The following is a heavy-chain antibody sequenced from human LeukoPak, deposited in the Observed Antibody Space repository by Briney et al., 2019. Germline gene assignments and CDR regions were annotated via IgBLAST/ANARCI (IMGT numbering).Heavy chain of an antibody. J-gene: IGHJ5*02. CDR3: AINPSTYYDFWSGYPNWFDP. CDR2: IIPIFGTA. Sequence: GASVKVSCKASGGTFSSYAISWVRQAPGQGREWMGRIIPIFGTANYAQKFQGRVTITTDESTSTAYMELSSLRSEDTAVYHCAINPSTYYDFWSGYPNWFDPWGQGTLVTVSS. CDR1: GGTFSSYA. V-gene: IGHV1-69*05. D-gene: IGHD3-3*01.